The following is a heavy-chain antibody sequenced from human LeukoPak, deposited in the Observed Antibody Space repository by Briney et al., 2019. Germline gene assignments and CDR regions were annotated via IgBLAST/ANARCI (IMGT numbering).Heavy chain of an antibody. Sequence: RPSETLSLTCAVSGGSISSSNWWSWVRQPPGKGLEWIGYIYYSGSTNYNPSLKSRVTISVDTSKNQFSLKLSSVTAADTAVYYCARDRWELLYGMDVWGQGTTVTVSS. CDR2: IYYSGST. CDR1: GGSISSSNW. J-gene: IGHJ6*02. D-gene: IGHD1-26*01. V-gene: IGHV4-4*02. CDR3: ARDRWELLYGMDV.